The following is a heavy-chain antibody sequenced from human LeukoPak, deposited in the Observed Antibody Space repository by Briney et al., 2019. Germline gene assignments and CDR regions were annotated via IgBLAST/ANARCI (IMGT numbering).Heavy chain of an antibody. Sequence: GGSLRLSCAASGFTFSSYSMNWVRQAPGKGLEWVSSISSSSSYIYYADSVKGRFTISRDNAKNSLYLQMNSLRAEDTAVYYCASDVGATTRGAFDYWGQGTLVTVSS. V-gene: IGHV3-21*01. D-gene: IGHD1-26*01. CDR3: ASDVGATTRGAFDY. J-gene: IGHJ4*02. CDR1: GFTFSSYS. CDR2: ISSSSSYI.